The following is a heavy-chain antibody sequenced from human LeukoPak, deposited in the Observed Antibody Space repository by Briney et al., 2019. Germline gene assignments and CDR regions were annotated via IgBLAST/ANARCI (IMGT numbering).Heavy chain of an antibody. D-gene: IGHD3-10*01. J-gene: IGHJ5*02. CDR1: GGTFSSYA. V-gene: IGHV1-69*04. CDR3: AIRYGSGTVGVLDP. CDR2: IIPIFGIA. Sequence: SVKVSCKASGGTFSSYAISWVRQAPGQGLEWLGRIIPIFGIANYAQKFQGRVTITADKSTSTAYMELSSLRSEDTAVYYCAIRYGSGTVGVLDPWGQGTLVTVSS.